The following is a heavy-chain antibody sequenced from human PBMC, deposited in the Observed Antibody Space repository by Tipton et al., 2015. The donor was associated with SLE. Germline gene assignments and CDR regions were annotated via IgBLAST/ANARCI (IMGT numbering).Heavy chain of an antibody. Sequence: TLSPTCAVYGGPFSGYYWSWLRQPPGKGLEWIGEINHSGSSNYNPSLKSRLTISVDTSKKQFSLKLSSVTAADTAVYYCARRGTVLVGLSNGMDVWGQGTTVTVSS. D-gene: IGHD2-8*02. CDR3: ARRGTVLVGLSNGMDV. J-gene: IGHJ6*02. V-gene: IGHV4-34*01. CDR1: GGPFSGYY. CDR2: INHSGSS.